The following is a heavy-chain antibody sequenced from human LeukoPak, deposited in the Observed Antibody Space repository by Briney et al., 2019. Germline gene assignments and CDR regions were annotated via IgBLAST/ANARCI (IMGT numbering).Heavy chain of an antibody. CDR1: GGTFSSYA. Sequence: GASVKVSCKASGGTFSSYAISWVRQAPGQGLEWMGGIIPIFGTANYAQKFQGRVTITADKSTSTAYMELSSLRSEDTAVYYCARVASTTRRHDAFDIWGQRTMVTVSS. J-gene: IGHJ3*02. V-gene: IGHV1-69*06. CDR3: ARVASTTRRHDAFDI. D-gene: IGHD1-1*01. CDR2: IIPIFGTA.